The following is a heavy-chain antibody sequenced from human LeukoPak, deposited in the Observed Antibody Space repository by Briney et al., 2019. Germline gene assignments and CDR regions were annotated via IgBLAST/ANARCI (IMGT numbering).Heavy chain of an antibody. CDR3: ARVGYSSGWYGDRYYYGMDV. Sequence: SVKVSCKASGGTFSSYAISWVRQAPGQGLEWMGGIIPIFGTANYAQKFQGRVTITADESTSTAYMELSSLRSEDTAVYYCARVGYSSGWYGDRYYYGMDVWGQGTTVTVSS. V-gene: IGHV1-69*13. CDR1: GGTFSSYA. J-gene: IGHJ6*02. CDR2: IIPIFGTA. D-gene: IGHD6-19*01.